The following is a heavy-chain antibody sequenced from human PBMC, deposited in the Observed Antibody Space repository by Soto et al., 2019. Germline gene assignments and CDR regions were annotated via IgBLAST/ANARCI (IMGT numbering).Heavy chain of an antibody. D-gene: IGHD1-20*01. V-gene: IGHV1-69*12. CDR1: GGTFSRYA. CDR2: IIPIFGTA. Sequence: QVQLVQSGAEVKKPGSSVKVSCKASGGTFSRYAISWVRQAPGHGLEWMGGIIPIFGTANYAQKFQGRVTITADEYTSTAYMELSSLRSEDTAVYYCARSITGTVSYYYGMDVLGQGTTVTVSS. CDR3: ARSITGTVSYYYGMDV. J-gene: IGHJ6*02.